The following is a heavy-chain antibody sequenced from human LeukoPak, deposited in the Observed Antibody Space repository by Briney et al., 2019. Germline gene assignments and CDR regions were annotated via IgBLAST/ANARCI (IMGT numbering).Heavy chain of an antibody. CDR1: GYSFTTYW. CDR2: MYLGDSDT. Sequence: GESLQISCKGSGYSFTTYWIGWVCQMPGKGLEWMAIMYLGDSDTRYSPSFQGQVTMSADRSINTAYLQWTSLEASDTAMYYCARRHSGSYLVWDYWGQGTLVTVSS. CDR3: ARRHSGSYLVWDY. V-gene: IGHV5-51*01. J-gene: IGHJ4*02. D-gene: IGHD1-26*01.